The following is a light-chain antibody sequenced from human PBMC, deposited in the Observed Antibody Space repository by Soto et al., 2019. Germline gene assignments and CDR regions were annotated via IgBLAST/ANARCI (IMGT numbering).Light chain of an antibody. CDR2: NAF. CDR1: QSITNN. J-gene: IGKJ2*01. V-gene: IGKV3-15*01. Sequence: EIVMTQSPATLSVTPGESATLSCRASQSITNNLAWYQQRPGQPPRLLIYNAFTRATGIPARFSGSVSATEFTLTISSLQSEDFAIYYCQQYNNWPPYTFGQGTKV. CDR3: QQYNNWPPYT.